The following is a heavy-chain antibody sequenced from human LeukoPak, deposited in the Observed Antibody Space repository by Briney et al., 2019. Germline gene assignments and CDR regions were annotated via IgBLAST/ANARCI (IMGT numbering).Heavy chain of an antibody. J-gene: IGHJ3*02. D-gene: IGHD2/OR15-2a*01. V-gene: IGHV4-59*01. Sequence: SETLSLTCAVYGGSISSYYWSWIRQPPGKGLEWIGYIYYSGSTNYNPSLKSRVTISVDTSKNQFSLKLSSVTAADTAVYYCARDHDTLGAFDIWGQGTMVTVSS. CDR3: ARDHDTLGAFDI. CDR1: GGSISSYY. CDR2: IYYSGST.